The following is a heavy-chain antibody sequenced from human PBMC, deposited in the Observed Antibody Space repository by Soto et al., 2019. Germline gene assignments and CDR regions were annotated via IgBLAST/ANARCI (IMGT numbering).Heavy chain of an antibody. CDR3: AREASTYYYDSSGSYYFDY. CDR1: GGTFSSYA. CDR2: IIPIFGTA. V-gene: IGHV1-69*01. J-gene: IGHJ4*02. D-gene: IGHD3-22*01. Sequence: QVQLVQSGAEVKKPGSSVKVSCKASGGTFSSYAISWVRQAPGQGLEWMGGIIPIFGTANYAQEFQGRVTITADESTSTAYMELSSLRSDDTAVYYCAREASTYYYDSSGSYYFDYWGQGTLVTVSS.